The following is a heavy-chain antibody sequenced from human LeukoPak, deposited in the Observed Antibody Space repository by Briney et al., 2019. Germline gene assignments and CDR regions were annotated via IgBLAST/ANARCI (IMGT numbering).Heavy chain of an antibody. CDR3: ARDGVVPAAPFDY. V-gene: IGHV3-48*01. CDR2: ISSSSSTI. CDR1: GFTFSSYG. D-gene: IGHD2-2*01. Sequence: GGSLRLSCAASGFTFSSYGMHWVRQAPGKGLEWVSYISSSSSTIYYADSVKGRFTISRDNAKNSLYLQMNSLRAEDTAVYYCARDGVVPAAPFDYWGQGTLVTVSS. J-gene: IGHJ4*02.